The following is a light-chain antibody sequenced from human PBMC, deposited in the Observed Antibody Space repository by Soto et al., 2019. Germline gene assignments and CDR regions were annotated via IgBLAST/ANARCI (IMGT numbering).Light chain of an antibody. CDR1: QNVVTN. V-gene: IGKV3-15*01. Sequence: EIVVTQSPAILSVSPGERVTLSCRASQNVVTNLAWYQPRLGQAPRLLIYGASARATGVPARFSGSGSGTEFFLTISSLQSEDFAVYYCQHYNNWLGTFGGGTKVEIK. J-gene: IGKJ4*01. CDR2: GAS. CDR3: QHYNNWLGT.